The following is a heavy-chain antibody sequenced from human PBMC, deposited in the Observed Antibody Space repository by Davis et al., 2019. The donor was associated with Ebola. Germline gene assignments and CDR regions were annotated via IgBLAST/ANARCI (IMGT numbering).Heavy chain of an antibody. CDR3: AREKGYAGEYSVGATGYFDY. D-gene: IGHD5-12*01. J-gene: IGHJ4*02. CDR1: GDSISRADDF. Sequence: LRLSCTVSGDSISRADDFLSWIRQPPGKGLEWIGYITQSGSTYYNPSVKSRVTMSVDTSKNQFSLRLRSVTATDTAVYFCAREKGYAGEYSVGATGYFDYWGRGTPVTVSS. CDR2: ITQSGST. V-gene: IGHV4-30-4*01.